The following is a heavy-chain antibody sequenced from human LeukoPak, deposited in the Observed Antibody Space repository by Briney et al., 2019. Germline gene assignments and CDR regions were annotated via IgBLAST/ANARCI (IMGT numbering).Heavy chain of an antibody. D-gene: IGHD3-3*01. Sequence: ASVKVSCTVSGYTLTELSMHWVRQAPGKGLEWMGGFDPEDGETIYAQKFQGRVTMTEDTSTDTAYMELSSLRSDDTAVYYCARDRASYGFWSAFDPWGQGTLVTVSS. J-gene: IGHJ5*02. CDR3: ARDRASYGFWSAFDP. CDR1: GYTLTELS. V-gene: IGHV1-24*01. CDR2: FDPEDGET.